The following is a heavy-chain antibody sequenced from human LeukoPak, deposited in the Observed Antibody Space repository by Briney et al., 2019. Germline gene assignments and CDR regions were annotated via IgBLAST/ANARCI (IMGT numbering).Heavy chain of an antibody. CDR3: ARDPDDIFYGMDV. V-gene: IGHV3-7*01. J-gene: IGHJ6*02. Sequence: GGSLRLSCAASGFTFSSFWMSWVRQAPGKGLEWVANIKEDGSGKYYMDSVKGRFTISRDNAKNSLYLQMNSLRAEDTAVYYCARDPDDIFYGMDVWGQGTTVTVSS. CDR1: GFTFSSFW. CDR2: IKEDGSGK. D-gene: IGHD3-9*01.